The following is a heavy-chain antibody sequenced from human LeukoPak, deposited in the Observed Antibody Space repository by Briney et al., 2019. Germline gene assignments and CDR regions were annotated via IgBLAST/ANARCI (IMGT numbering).Heavy chain of an antibody. D-gene: IGHD5-18*01. CDR3: ARGYTAMVGYYYYYYMDV. Sequence: QSGGSLRLSCAASGFTFSSYSMNWVRQAPGKGLEWVSYISSSGSTIYYADSVKGRFTISRDNAKNSLYLQMNSLRAEDTAVYYCARGYTAMVGYYYYYYMDVWGKGTTVTISS. V-gene: IGHV3-48*04. CDR2: ISSSGSTI. CDR1: GFTFSSYS. J-gene: IGHJ6*03.